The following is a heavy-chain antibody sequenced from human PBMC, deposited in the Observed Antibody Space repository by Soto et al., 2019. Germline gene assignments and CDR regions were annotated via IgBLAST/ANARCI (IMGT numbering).Heavy chain of an antibody. V-gene: IGHV1-18*01. CDR3: ARGFFIVPPANYYYYGMDV. CDR1: GYTFTVYG. D-gene: IGHD2-2*01. CDR2: INTFNDHT. Sequence: QVQLVQSGAEVKKPGASVKVSCKASGYTFTVYGITWVRQAPGQGLECMGWINTFNDHTNYAQKFQGRVTVTTDTSTTTAYMELRSLRSDDTAVYYCARGFFIVPPANYYYYGMDVWGQGTTVTVS. J-gene: IGHJ6*02.